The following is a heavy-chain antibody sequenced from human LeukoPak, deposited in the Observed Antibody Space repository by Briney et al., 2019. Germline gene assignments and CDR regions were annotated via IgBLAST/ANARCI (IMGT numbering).Heavy chain of an antibody. CDR3: ARGYSGYVIDY. CDR1: GYTFTSYY. Sequence: ASVKVSCRASGYTFTSYYMHWVRQAPGQGLEWMGIINPSGGSTSYAQKFQGRVTMTRDTSTSTVYMELTSLRSEDTAVYYCARGYSGYVIDYWGQGTLVTVSS. V-gene: IGHV1-46*01. CDR2: INPSGGST. D-gene: IGHD5-12*01. J-gene: IGHJ4*02.